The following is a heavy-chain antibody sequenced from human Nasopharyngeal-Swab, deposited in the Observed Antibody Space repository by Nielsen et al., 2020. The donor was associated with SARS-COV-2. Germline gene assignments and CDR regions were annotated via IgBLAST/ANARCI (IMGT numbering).Heavy chain of an antibody. V-gene: IGHV3-53*04. CDR3: ASSPSRGWYEYHLDN. J-gene: IGHJ4*02. Sequence: GESLKISCAASGFTFSSYSMSWVRQAPGKGLEWVSVIYGGDSTYYADSVRGRFTVTRHISENTLYLQMNSLRAEDTAVYYCASSPSRGWYEYHLDNWGQGTLVTVSS. CDR2: IYGGDST. D-gene: IGHD6-19*01. CDR1: GFTFSSYS.